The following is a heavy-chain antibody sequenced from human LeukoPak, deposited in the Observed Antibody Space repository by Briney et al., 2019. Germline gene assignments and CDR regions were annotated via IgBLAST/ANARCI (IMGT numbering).Heavy chain of an antibody. J-gene: IGHJ4*02. CDR3: ARDKRGNHY. CDR1: GFSFSTYW. V-gene: IGHV3-7*01. Sequence: GGSLTLSCAASGFSFSTYWMTWVRQAPGKGLEWVATIEHDGGEKYYVDSVKGRFTISRDNAKNSVHLQMKSLRAEDTAVYYCARDKRGNHYWGQGTLVTVSS. CDR2: IEHDGGEK. D-gene: IGHD2/OR15-2a*01.